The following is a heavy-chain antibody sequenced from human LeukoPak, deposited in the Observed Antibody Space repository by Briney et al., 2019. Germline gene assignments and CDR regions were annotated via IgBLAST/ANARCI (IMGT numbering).Heavy chain of an antibody. Sequence: GGFLRLSCAASGFTFTSYSMSGSSKHRYCADSVKGRFTISRDNAKSSLYLQMNSLRAEDTAVYYCVRDMTTVTTCYLQHWGQGTLVTVSS. CDR3: VRDMTTVTTCYLQH. J-gene: IGHJ1*01. V-gene: IGHV3-21*01. CDR2: GSSKHR. D-gene: IGHD4-17*01. CDR1: GFTFTSYS.